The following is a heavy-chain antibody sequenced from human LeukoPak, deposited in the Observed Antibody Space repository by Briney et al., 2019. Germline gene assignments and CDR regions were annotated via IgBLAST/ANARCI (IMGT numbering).Heavy chain of an antibody. CDR3: AKDAVVGATTFFDY. D-gene: IGHD1-26*01. CDR1: GFTFDDYA. J-gene: IGHJ4*02. V-gene: IGHV3-9*01. CDR2: IGWNSGSI. Sequence: GGSLRLSCAASGFTFDDYAMHWVRQAPGKGLEWVSGIGWNSGSIGYADSVKGRFTISRDNAKNSLYLQMNSLRAEDTALYYCAKDAVVGATTFFDYWGQGTLVTVSS.